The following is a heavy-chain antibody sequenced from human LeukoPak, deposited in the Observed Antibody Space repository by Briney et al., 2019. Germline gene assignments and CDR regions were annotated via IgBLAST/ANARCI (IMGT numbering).Heavy chain of an antibody. J-gene: IGHJ4*02. CDR3: ARGLNYYGSGSYLGY. D-gene: IGHD3-10*01. CDR2: SYYTGST. Sequence: SATLSLTCTVSGGSINSDYWNWIRQPPGMGLEWIGFSYYTGSTNYNPSLKSRVTISVDTSKNQFSLKLSSVTAADTAVYYCARGLNYYGSGSYLGYWGQGTLVTVSS. V-gene: IGHV4-59*01. CDR1: GGSINSDY.